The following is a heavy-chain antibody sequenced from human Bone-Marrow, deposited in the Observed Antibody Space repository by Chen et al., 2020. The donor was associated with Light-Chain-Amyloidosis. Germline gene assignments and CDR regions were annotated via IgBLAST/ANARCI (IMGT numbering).Heavy chain of an antibody. Sequence: QVQLVQSGAEVKKPGASVRVSCKASGYRFIASTMHWVRQDPGQRLEWMGWINTGNGNTEYSQKFQGRVTITRDTSASTAYMELSSLRSEDTAVYYCASVNIVTTKWGQGTLVTVSS. CDR1: GYRFIAST. D-gene: IGHD5-12*01. CDR3: ASVNIVTTK. J-gene: IGHJ4*02. V-gene: IGHV1-3*04. CDR2: INTGNGNT.